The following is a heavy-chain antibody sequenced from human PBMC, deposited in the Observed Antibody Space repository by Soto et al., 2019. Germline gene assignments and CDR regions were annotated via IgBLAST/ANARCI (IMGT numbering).Heavy chain of an antibody. Sequence: EVQLVESGGGLVKPGGSLRLSCAASGVTFSNAWMSWVRQAPGKGLEWVGRIISKTDGGTTDYAAPVKGRFTISRDDSKNTLYLQMNSLKTEDTAVYYCTTVMQSSGWYFWGNDAFDIWGQGTMVTVSS. D-gene: IGHD6-19*01. CDR3: TTVMQSSGWYFWGNDAFDI. CDR1: GVTFSNAW. V-gene: IGHV3-15*01. CDR2: IISKTDGGTT. J-gene: IGHJ3*02.